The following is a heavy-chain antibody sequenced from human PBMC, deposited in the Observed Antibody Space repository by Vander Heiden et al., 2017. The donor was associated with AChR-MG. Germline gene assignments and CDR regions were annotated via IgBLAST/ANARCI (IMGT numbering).Heavy chain of an antibody. V-gene: IGHV3-9*01. D-gene: IGHD4-17*01. J-gene: IGHJ4*02. CDR2: ISWNSGSI. CDR3: AKGLNDYGDHFDY. Sequence: EVQLVESGGCLVQPGRSLRLSCAASGFTFDDYAMHWVRQAPGKGLEWVSGISWNSGSIGYADSVKGRFTISRDNAKNSLYLQMNSLRAEDTALYYCAKGLNDYGDHFDYWGQGTLVTVSS. CDR1: GFTFDDYA.